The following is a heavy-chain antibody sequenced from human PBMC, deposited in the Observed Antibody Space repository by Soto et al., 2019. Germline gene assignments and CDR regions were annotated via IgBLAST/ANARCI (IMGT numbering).Heavy chain of an antibody. D-gene: IGHD2-15*01. CDR1: GYTFTSYD. Sequence: GASVKVSCKTSGYTFTSYDINWVRQATGQGLEWMGWMNPNSGNTAYAQKFQGRVTMTRNTSISTAYMELSSLRSEDTTVYYCARHPGGRGYYYGMDVWGQGTTVTVSS. CDR2: MNPNSGNT. V-gene: IGHV1-8*01. CDR3: ARHPGGRGYYYGMDV. J-gene: IGHJ6*02.